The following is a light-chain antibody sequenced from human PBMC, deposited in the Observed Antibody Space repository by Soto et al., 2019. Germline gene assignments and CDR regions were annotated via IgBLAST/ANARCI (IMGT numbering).Light chain of an antibody. CDR3: QQSYNNSLT. CDR2: AAS. J-gene: IGKJ4*01. CDR1: QSIGNY. Sequence: IQMTQSPSSLSASVGDRVTITCRASQSIGNYLNWYQQKPGKAPKLLIYAASSLQSGVPSSFTGSGSGTDFTLTISSLHPEDFATYYCQQSYNNSLTFGGGTKVEI. V-gene: IGKV1-39*01.